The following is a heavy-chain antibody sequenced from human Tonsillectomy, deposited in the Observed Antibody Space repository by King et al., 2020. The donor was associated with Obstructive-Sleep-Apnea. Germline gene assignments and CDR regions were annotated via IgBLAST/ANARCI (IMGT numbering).Heavy chain of an antibody. CDR2: MYYSGNT. Sequence: QLQESGPGLVKPSETLSLTCTVSGVSISNYYWSWIRQPPGKGLEWIGYMYYSGNTNFNPSLKSRVTISADTSKIQFSLRLRSVTAADTAVYYCARHRGVEDYGGYGDYFDYWGQGTLVTVSS. J-gene: IGHJ4*02. D-gene: IGHD5-12*01. V-gene: IGHV4-59*08. CDR3: ARHRGVEDYGGYGDYFDY. CDR1: GVSISNYY.